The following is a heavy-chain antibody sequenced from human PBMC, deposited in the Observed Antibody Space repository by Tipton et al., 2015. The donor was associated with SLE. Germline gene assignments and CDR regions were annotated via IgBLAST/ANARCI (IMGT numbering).Heavy chain of an antibody. CDR2: IYYSGST. Sequence: LRLSCTVSGGSINNTSSYWGFIRLPPGKGLEWIGSIYYSGSTYYNPSLKSRVTISVDTSRTHFSLKLTSVTAADTAVYYCARQRLQPRGDYFDYWGQGTLVTVSS. CDR3: ARQRLQPRGDYFDY. V-gene: IGHV4-39*07. CDR1: GGSINNTSSY. J-gene: IGHJ4*02. D-gene: IGHD2-2*01.